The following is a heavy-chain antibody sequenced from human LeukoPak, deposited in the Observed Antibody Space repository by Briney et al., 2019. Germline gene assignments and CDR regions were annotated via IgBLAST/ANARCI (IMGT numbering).Heavy chain of an antibody. CDR3: AGITAADYFDY. CDR2: MYYSGST. D-gene: IGHD6-13*01. J-gene: IGHJ4*02. V-gene: IGHV4-59*01. Sequence: SETLSLTCTVSGGSISSYYWSWIRQPPGKGLEWIAFMYYSGSTKYNPSLKSRVTMSVDTWKNQFFLSLSSVTAADTAVYYCAGITAADYFDYWGQGTLVTVAS. CDR1: GGSISSYY.